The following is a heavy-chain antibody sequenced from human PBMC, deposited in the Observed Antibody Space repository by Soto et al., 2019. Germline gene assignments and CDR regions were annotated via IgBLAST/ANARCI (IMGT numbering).Heavy chain of an antibody. CDR1: GYTFTSSG. J-gene: IGHJ3*01. CDR3: ARAFFYQGSDSRGYSFDAFDF. Sequence: QVQLVQSGAEVKKPGASVKVSCKASGYTFTSSGMSWVRQAPGQGLEWMGWISAHTGSSEYAQRFQGRVTMTTDSSTSTAYMELGSLRSDDTAVYYCARAFFYQGSDSRGYSFDAFDFWGPGTLVTVSS. CDR2: ISAHTGSS. D-gene: IGHD3-22*01. V-gene: IGHV1-18*01.